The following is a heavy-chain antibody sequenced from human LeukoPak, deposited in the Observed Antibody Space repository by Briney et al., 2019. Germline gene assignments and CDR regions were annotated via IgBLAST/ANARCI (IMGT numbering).Heavy chain of an antibody. J-gene: IGHJ4*02. CDR2: IYHSGST. CDR3: ARDLRRIYGSGARQYSSGWYYSDY. D-gene: IGHD6-19*01. V-gene: IGHV4-38-2*02. CDR1: GYSISSGYY. Sequence: PSETLSLTCAVSGYSISSGYYWGWIRQPPGKGLEWIGSIYHSGSTYYNPSLKSRVTISVDTSKNQFSLKLSSVTAADTAVYYCARDLRRIYGSGARQYSSGWYYSDYWGQGTLVTVSS.